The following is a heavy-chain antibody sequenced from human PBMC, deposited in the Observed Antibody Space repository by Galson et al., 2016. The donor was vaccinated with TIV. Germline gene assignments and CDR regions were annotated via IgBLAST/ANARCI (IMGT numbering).Heavy chain of an antibody. CDR2: IRNTVYGGTP. CDR1: GFTYGDYA. V-gene: IGHV3-49*04. D-gene: IGHD3-9*01. CDR3: SRDRLVDILAGSFDY. J-gene: IGHJ4*02. Sequence: SLRLSCAGSGFTYGDYAVNWVRQAPGKGLEWVGFIRNTVYGGTPEYAASVNGRFTISRDDSKSIAYLQMNNLKTEDTAVYYCSRDRLVDILAGSFDYWGREPWLPSPQ.